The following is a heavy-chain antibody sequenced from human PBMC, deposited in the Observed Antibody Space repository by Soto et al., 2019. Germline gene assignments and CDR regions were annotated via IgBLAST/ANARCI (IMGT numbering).Heavy chain of an antibody. CDR1: GFTLSSHV. CDR3: AKRIWFGELYDY. Sequence: GGALRISCGTSGFTLSSHVMSWVRQAPGKGLDWFSTISGDGDSSYYAVSVKGRFTISRDNSKNTLYLQMNYLRAEDTAIYYCAKRIWFGELYDYWGPGTLVTVSS. D-gene: IGHD3-10*01. J-gene: IGHJ4*02. CDR2: ISGDGDSS. V-gene: IGHV3-23*01.